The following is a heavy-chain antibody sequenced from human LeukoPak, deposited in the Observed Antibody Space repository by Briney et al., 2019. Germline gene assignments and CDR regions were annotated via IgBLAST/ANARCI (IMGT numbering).Heavy chain of an antibody. CDR2: ISTSSNYI. CDR3: ARDKVPAAIGRTPSDP. Sequence: GGSLRLSCAASGFTFSSYSMNWVRQAPGKGLEWVSSISTSSNYIYYADSVKGRFTISRDNAKNSLYLQMNSLRAEDTAVYYGARDKVPAAIGRTPSDPWGQGTLVTVSS. CDR1: GFTFSSYS. J-gene: IGHJ5*02. V-gene: IGHV3-21*01. D-gene: IGHD2-2*02.